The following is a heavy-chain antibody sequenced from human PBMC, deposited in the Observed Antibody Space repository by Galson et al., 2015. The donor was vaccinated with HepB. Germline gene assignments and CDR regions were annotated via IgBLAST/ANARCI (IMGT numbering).Heavy chain of an antibody. J-gene: IGHJ4*02. D-gene: IGHD5-24*01. Sequence: SLRLSCAASGFTFSTYGMHWVRQAPGKGLEWVAGIWYDGSNRNYADSVKGRFTISRDNSKNTLYLQMISLRAEDTAVYYCAREHRDDYINDYWGQGTLVTVSS. V-gene: IGHV3-33*01. CDR1: GFTFSTYG. CDR3: AREHRDDYINDY. CDR2: IWYDGSNR.